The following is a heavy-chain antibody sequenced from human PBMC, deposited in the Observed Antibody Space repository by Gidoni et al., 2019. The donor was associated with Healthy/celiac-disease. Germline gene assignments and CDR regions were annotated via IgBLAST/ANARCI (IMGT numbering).Heavy chain of an antibody. CDR2: IKNSGGST. J-gene: IGHJ4*02. CDR3: ARDPDYGGKGHPHYQE. CDR1: GYTFTSYS. V-gene: IGHV1-46*01. Sequence: QVQLVQSGAEVKKPGASVKVSCKASGYTFTSYSMHWVRQAPGQGLEWMGIIKNSGGSTSYAQKFQGRVTMTRDTSTSTVYMELSSLRSEDTAVYYCARDPDYGGKGHPHYQEWGQGTLVTVSS. D-gene: IGHD4-17*01.